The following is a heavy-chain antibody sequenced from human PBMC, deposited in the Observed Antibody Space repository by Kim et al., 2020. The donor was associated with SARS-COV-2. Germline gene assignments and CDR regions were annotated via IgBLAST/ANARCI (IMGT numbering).Heavy chain of an antibody. CDR2: NK. Sequence: NKYYADSGKGRFTISRDNSKNTLYLQMNSLRADDTAVYYCARGTYYYGGYWGQGTLVTVSS. D-gene: IGHD3-10*01. CDR3: ARGTYYYGGY. J-gene: IGHJ4*02. V-gene: IGHV3-30*01.